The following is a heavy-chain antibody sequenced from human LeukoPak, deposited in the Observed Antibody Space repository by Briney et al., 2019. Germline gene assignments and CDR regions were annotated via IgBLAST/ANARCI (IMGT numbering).Heavy chain of an antibody. CDR1: GGSSSGYY. J-gene: IGHJ4*02. D-gene: IGHD1-26*01. CDR2: INHSGST. Sequence: PSETLSLTCAVYGGSSSGYYWSWIRQPPGKGLEWIGEINHSGSTNYNPSLKSRVTISVDTSKNQFSLKLSSVTAADTAVYYCVRELKYRSWDEHYYFDYWGQGTLVTVSS. V-gene: IGHV4-34*01. CDR3: VRELKYRSWDEHYYFDY.